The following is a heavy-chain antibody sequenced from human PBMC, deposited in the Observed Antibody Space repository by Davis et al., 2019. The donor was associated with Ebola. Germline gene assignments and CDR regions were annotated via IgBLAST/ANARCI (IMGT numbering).Heavy chain of an antibody. Sequence: AASVKVSCKASGATFSSYAISWVRQAPGQGLEWMGGIIPIFGTANYAQKFQGRVTITADKSTSTAYMELSSLRSEDTAVYYCARPAAAVQLWSHLDYWGQGTLVTVSS. CDR2: IIPIFGTA. V-gene: IGHV1-69*06. D-gene: IGHD5-18*01. CDR3: ARPAAAVQLWSHLDY. CDR1: GATFSSYA. J-gene: IGHJ4*02.